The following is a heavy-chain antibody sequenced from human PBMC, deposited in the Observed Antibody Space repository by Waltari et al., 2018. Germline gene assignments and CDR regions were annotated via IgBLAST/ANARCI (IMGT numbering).Heavy chain of an antibody. Sequence: VKIVQYGGDLVQPGGALRLSRLIPGFTMSNYWMKWVRQAPGKGLEWVANIKPDETEKYYVGSVKGRFTISRDNSKNSVYLQMNSLRAEDTAVYYCSNSLNVWGQGTTVTVSS. CDR1: GFTMSNYW. CDR2: IKPDETEK. D-gene: IGHD4-4*01. J-gene: IGHJ6*02. CDR3: SNSLNV. V-gene: IGHV3-7*01.